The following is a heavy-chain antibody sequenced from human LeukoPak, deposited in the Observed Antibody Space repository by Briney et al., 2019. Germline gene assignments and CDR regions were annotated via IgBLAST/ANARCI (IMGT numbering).Heavy chain of an antibody. D-gene: IGHD3-10*01. Sequence: GGSLRLSCSASGFTLGDPAMSWVCQAPGKGLGWVGLVRSKGYGGTTEYAASGEGRFTLSRDDSKSFVYLEMSSLKTEDTAVYYCTRVRSENDFDYWGQGTLVTVSS. CDR1: GFTLGDPA. J-gene: IGHJ4*02. CDR3: TRVRSENDFDY. CDR2: VRSKGYGGTT. V-gene: IGHV3-49*04.